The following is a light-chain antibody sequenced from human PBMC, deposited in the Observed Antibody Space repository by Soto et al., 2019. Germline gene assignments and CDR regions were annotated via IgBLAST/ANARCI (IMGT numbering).Light chain of an antibody. V-gene: IGKV3-11*01. CDR2: DAS. CDR1: QSVSSY. CDR3: QQRSNWPST. Sequence: EIVLTQSPATLSLSPGERATLSCRASQSVSSYLAWYQQKPGQAPRLLIYDASHRATGIPARFSGSGSGTDVTLTITSLEPEDFAVYYCQQRSNWPSTFGGGTKVEIK. J-gene: IGKJ4*01.